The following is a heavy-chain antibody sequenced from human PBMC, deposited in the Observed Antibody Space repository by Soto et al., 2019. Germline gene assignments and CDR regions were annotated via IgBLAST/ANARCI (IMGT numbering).Heavy chain of an antibody. CDR1: GYTFTNYA. J-gene: IGHJ4*02. D-gene: IGHD2-15*01. Sequence: ASVKVSCKTSGYTFTNYAIHWVRQDPGQRLEWMGWTNAGNRNTEYSQKFQGRVTITRDTSASTAYMELSSLRSEDTAVYYCARDLGGWPDYWGQGTLVTVSS. CDR2: TNAGNRNT. V-gene: IGHV1-3*01. CDR3: ARDLGGWPDY.